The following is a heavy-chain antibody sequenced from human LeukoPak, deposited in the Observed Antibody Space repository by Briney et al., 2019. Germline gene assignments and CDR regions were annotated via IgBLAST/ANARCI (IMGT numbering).Heavy chain of an antibody. CDR2: IIPILGIA. CDR1: GGTFSSYT. CDR3: ARTAIAVAAVDI. D-gene: IGHD6-19*01. J-gene: IGHJ3*02. Sequence: SVKVSCKASGGTFSSYTISWVRQAPGQGLEWMGRIIPILGIANYAQKFQGRVTITADKSTGTAYMELSSLRSEDTAVYYCARTAIAVAAVDIWGQGTMVTVSS. V-gene: IGHV1-69*02.